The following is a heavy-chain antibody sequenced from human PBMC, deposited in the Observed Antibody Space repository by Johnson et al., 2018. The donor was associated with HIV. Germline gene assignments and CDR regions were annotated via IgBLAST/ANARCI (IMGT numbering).Heavy chain of an antibody. Sequence: QVQLVESGGGVVQPGRSLRLSCAASGFTFSSYAMHWVRQAPGKGLEWVAVISYDGSNKYYADSVKGRFTISRDNSKNTLYLQMGSLRAEDMAVYYCARGEGRIPLAFDIWGQGTMVTVSS. D-gene: IGHD2-2*02. CDR3: ARGEGRIPLAFDI. J-gene: IGHJ3*02. CDR1: GFTFSSYA. V-gene: IGHV3-30*14. CDR2: ISYDGSNK.